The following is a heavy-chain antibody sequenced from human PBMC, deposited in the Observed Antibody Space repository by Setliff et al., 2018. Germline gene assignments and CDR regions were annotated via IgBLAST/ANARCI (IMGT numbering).Heavy chain of an antibody. V-gene: IGHV3-15*01. CDR1: GFTFSNAW. CDR3: MSTPSGTYSTYYYYYNMDV. CDR2: IKRKTDGETP. D-gene: IGHD3-10*01. Sequence: GGSLRLSCAASGFTFSNAWMSWVRPAPGKGLEWVGQIKRKTDGETPDYAAPVKGRFIISRDDSKRTLYLQMNSLKNEDTALYYCMSTPSGTYSTYYYYYNMDVWGKGTQVTVSS. J-gene: IGHJ6*03.